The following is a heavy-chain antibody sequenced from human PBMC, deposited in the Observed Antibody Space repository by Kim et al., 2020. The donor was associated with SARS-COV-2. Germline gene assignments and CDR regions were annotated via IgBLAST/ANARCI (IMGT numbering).Heavy chain of an antibody. J-gene: IGHJ6*02. Sequence: GRFTISRDNSKNTLYLQMNSLRAEDTAVYYCARALRGYSYCYYYYYCMDVWGQGTTVTVSS. CDR3: ARALRGYSYCYYYYYCMDV. D-gene: IGHD5-18*01. V-gene: IGHV3-30*01.